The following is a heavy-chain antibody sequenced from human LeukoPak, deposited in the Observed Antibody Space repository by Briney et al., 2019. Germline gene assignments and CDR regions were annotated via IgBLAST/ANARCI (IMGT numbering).Heavy chain of an antibody. CDR2: FDPEDGET. CDR1: GYTLTELS. V-gene: IGHV1-24*01. CDR3: ATHLWFGDAFDI. J-gene: IGHJ3*02. D-gene: IGHD3-10*01. Sequence: GVSVKVSYKVSGYTLTELSMHWVRQAPGKGLEWMGGFDPEDGETIYAQKFQGRVTMTEDTSTDTAYMELSSLRSEDTAVYYCATHLWFGDAFDIWGQGTMVTVSS.